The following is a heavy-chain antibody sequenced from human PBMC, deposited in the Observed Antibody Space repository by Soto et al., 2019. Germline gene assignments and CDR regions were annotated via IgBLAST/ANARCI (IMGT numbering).Heavy chain of an antibody. J-gene: IGHJ4*02. CDR2: INPIVSMS. Sequence: QVQLVQSGTEVKKPGSSVKVSCKASGDTFSFYTINWVRQAPGLGLEWVGRINPIVSMSNYAQKFQGRVSMPAKKSTRHPYMELRSLRSAETAMYFRAASHGTRHRTFAYWRKGALVIASS. CDR1: GDTFSFYT. CDR3: AASHGTRHRTFAY. V-gene: IGHV1-69*02. D-gene: IGHD6-13*01.